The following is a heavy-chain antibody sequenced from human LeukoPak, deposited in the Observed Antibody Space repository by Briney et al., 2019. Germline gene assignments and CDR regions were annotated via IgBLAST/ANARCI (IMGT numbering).Heavy chain of an antibody. J-gene: IGHJ5*02. CDR2: ISDDGTTT. D-gene: IGHD3-10*01. CDR3: ARDSRYHSGWGSYQPYWFDP. CDR1: GFTFNLYW. Sequence: GGSLRLSCAASGFTFNLYWIHWVRQPPGKGLEWLSRISDDGTTTNYADSVKGRFTISRDNAKNTLYLQMHSLRVDDTAVYYCARDSRYHSGWGSYQPYWFDPWGQGTLVTVSS. V-gene: IGHV3-74*01.